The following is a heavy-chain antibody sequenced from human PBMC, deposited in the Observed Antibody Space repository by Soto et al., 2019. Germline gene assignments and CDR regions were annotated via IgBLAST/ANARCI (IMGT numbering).Heavy chain of an antibody. CDR3: ARDWVKVKFDY. CDR1: GVTFSSYG. D-gene: IGHD3-10*01. V-gene: IGHV3-33*01. Sequence: PGGSLRLSCAASGVTFSSYGMHWVRQAPGKGLEWVAVIWYDGSNKYYADSVKGRFTISRDNSKNTLYLQMNSLRAEDTAVYYCARDWVKVKFDYWGQGTLVTVSS. CDR2: IWYDGSNK. J-gene: IGHJ4*02.